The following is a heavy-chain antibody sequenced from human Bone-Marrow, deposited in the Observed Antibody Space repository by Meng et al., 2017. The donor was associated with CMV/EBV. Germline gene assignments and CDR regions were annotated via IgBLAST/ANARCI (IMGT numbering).Heavy chain of an antibody. CDR1: GTTFDDYG. V-gene: IGHV3-20*04. D-gene: IGHD6-13*01. CDR2: INWNGGST. Sequence: GESLKISCAASGTTFDDYGMSWVRQAPGKGLEWVSGINWNGGSTGYADSVKGRFTISRDNAKNSLYLQMNSLRAEDTALYYCARDPLGQGQQLVNDAFDIWGQGTTVTVSS. J-gene: IGHJ3*02. CDR3: ARDPLGQGQQLVNDAFDI.